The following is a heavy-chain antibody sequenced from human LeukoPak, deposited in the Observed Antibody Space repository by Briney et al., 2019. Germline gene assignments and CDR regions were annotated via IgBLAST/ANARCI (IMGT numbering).Heavy chain of an antibody. CDR2: ISGSGGST. Sequence: RGSLRLSCAASGFTFSSYAMNWVRQAPGKGLEWVSGISGSGGSTYYADSVKGRFTISRDNSKNTLYLQMNSLRVEDTAVYYCAKQYDFWRGPDYWGQGTLVAVCS. CDR3: AKQYDFWRGPDY. V-gene: IGHV3-23*01. CDR1: GFTFSSYA. D-gene: IGHD3-3*01. J-gene: IGHJ4*02.